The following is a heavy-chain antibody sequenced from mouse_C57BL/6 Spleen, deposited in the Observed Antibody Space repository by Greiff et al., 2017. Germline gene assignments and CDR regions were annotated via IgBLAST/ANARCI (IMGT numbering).Heavy chain of an antibody. D-gene: IGHD3-1*01. CDR2: INPYNGGT. J-gene: IGHJ4*01. V-gene: IGHV1-19*01. Sequence: VQLQQSGPVLVKPGASVKMSCKASGYTFTDYYMNWVKQSHGKSLEWIGVINPYNGGTSYNQKFKGKATLTVDKSSSTAYMELNSLTSEDSAVYHCARSGRNYAMDYWGQGTSVTVSS. CDR1: GYTFTDYY. CDR3: ARSGRNYAMDY.